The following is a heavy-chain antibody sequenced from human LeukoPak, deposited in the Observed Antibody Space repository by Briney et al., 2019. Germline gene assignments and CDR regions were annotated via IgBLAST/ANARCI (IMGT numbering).Heavy chain of an antibody. V-gene: IGHV1-18*01. CDR1: GYTFTSYG. D-gene: IGHD3-3*01. CDR2: ISAYNGNT. CDR3: ARVTLFLEWLGHMDV. J-gene: IGHJ6*03. Sequence: ASVKVSCKASGYTFTSYGISWVRQAPGQGLEWMGWISAYNGNTNYEQNLQGRVTMTTDTSTSTAYMELTSLRSDDTAVYYCARVTLFLEWLGHMDVWGKGTTVTVSS.